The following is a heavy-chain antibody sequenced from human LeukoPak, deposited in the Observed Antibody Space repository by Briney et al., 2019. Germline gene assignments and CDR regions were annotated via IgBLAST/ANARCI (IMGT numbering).Heavy chain of an antibody. CDR3: ARDLPVVPAADNWFDP. V-gene: IGHV1-18*01. J-gene: IGHJ5*02. CDR2: ISAYNGNT. Sequence: GASVKVSCKASGYTFTSYGISWVRQAPGQGLEWMGWISAYNGNTNYAQKLQGRVTMTTDTSTSTAYMELRSLRSDDTAVYYCARDLPVVPAADNWFDPWGQGTLVTVSS. D-gene: IGHD2-2*01. CDR1: GYTFTSYG.